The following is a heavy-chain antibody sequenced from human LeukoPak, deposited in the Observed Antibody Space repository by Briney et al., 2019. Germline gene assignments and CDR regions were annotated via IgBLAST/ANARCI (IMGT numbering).Heavy chain of an antibody. CDR1: GGSISSSSYY. V-gene: IGHV4-39*07. Sequence: SETLSLTCTVSGGSISSSSYYWGWIRQPPGKGLEWIGSIYYSGSTYYNPSLKSRVTISVDTSKNQFSLKLSSVTAADTAVYYCARDVEGTTGSVGYWGQGTLVTVSS. CDR3: ARDVEGTTGSVGY. CDR2: IYYSGST. J-gene: IGHJ4*02. D-gene: IGHD1-1*01.